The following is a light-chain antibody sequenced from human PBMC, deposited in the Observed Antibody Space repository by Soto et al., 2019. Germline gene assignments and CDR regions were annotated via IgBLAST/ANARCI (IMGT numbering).Light chain of an antibody. V-gene: IGKV1-9*01. CDR1: QGIRSF. Sequence: DIQLTQSPSFLSASAGDRVTITCRASQGIRSFLAWYQQKQGKAPQILIYAASTLQSGVPSRFSGSGSGTEFALTISRLQPEDFATYYCQQLNSYPRTFGQGTKVEIK. CDR3: QQLNSYPRT. CDR2: AAS. J-gene: IGKJ1*01.